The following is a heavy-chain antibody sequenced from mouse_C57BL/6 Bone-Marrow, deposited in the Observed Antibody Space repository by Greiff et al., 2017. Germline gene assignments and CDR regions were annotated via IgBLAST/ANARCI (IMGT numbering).Heavy chain of an antibody. V-gene: IGHV1-18*01. J-gene: IGHJ3*01. CDR1: GYTFTDYN. Sequence: VQLQQSGPELVKPGASVKIPCKASGYTFTDYNMDWVKQSHGKSLEWIGDINPNNGGTIYNQKFKGKATLTVDKSSSTAYMELRSLTSEDTAVYYCARSVTTARRAWFAYWGQGTLVTVSA. CDR2: INPNNGGT. D-gene: IGHD1-2*01. CDR3: ARSVTTARRAWFAY.